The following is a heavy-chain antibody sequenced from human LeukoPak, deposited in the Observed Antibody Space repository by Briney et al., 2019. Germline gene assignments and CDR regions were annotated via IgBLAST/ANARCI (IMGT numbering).Heavy chain of an antibody. J-gene: IGHJ4*02. CDR1: GYTFTTYA. D-gene: IGHD5-12*01. Sequence: EASVKVSCKASGYTFTTYAINWVRQAPGQGLEWMGWINTNTGNPTYAQGFTGRFVFSLDTSVSTAYLQISSLQAEDTAVYYCARPRGLGGYYYFDYWGQGSLVTVSS. CDR3: ARPRGLGGYYYFDY. V-gene: IGHV7-4-1*02. CDR2: INTNTGNP.